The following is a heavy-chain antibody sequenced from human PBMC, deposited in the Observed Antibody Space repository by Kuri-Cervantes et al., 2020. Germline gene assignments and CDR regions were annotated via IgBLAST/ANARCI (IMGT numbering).Heavy chain of an antibody. D-gene: IGHD2-2*01. CDR1: GFTFSSYT. J-gene: IGHJ3*02. CDR2: ISGADITI. CDR3: AGGQGYCSSTSCYQDAFDI. V-gene: IGHV3-23*01. Sequence: GESLKISCVASGFTFSSYTMNWVRQAPGKGLEWVSDISGADITINYADSVKGRFTISRDNSKNTLYLHMNSLRAEDTAVYYCAGGQGYCSSTSCYQDAFDIWGQGTMVTVSS.